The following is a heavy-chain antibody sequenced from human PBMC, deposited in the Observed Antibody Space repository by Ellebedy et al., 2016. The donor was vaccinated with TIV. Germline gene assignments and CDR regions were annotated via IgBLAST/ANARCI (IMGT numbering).Heavy chain of an antibody. D-gene: IGHD6-19*01. CDR3: ARAVGVWLVRDWYFDL. Sequence: SETLSLXCTVSGGSISSSSYYWGWILQPPGKGLEWIGSIYYSGSTNYNPSLKSRVTISVDTSKNQFSLKLSSVTAADTAVYYCARAVGVWLVRDWYFDLWGRGTLVTVSS. J-gene: IGHJ2*01. CDR2: IYYSGST. CDR1: GGSISSSSYY. V-gene: IGHV4-39*07.